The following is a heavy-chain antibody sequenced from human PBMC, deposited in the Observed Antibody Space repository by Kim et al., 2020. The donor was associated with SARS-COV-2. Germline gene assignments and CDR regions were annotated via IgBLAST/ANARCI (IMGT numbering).Heavy chain of an antibody. CDR2: INHSGST. Sequence: SETLSLTCAVYGGSFSGYYWSWIRQPPGKGLEWIGEINHSGSTNYNPSLKSRVTISVDTSKNQFSLKLSSVTAADTAVYYCARGGNGDPNFDYWGQGTLVTVSS. D-gene: IGHD4-17*01. CDR1: GGSFSGYY. CDR3: ARGGNGDPNFDY. J-gene: IGHJ4*02. V-gene: IGHV4-34*01.